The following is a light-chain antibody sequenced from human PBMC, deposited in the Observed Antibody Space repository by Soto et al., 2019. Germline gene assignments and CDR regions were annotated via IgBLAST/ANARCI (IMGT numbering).Light chain of an antibody. J-gene: IGKJ5*01. Sequence: ELVMTQSPATLSVSPGERATLSCRASQSFSSNVAWYQQKPGQAPRLLIYDASNRATGIPARFSGSGSGIDFTLTISSLEPEDFAVYYCQQRSNWPPITFGQGTRLEIK. CDR3: QQRSNWPPIT. CDR1: QSFSSN. CDR2: DAS. V-gene: IGKV3-11*01.